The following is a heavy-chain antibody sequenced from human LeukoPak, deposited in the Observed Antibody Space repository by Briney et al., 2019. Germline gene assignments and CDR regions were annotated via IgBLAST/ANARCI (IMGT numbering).Heavy chain of an antibody. J-gene: IGHJ4*02. CDR2: IYSGGST. CDR1: GFTVSSNY. D-gene: IGHD4-17*01. V-gene: IGHV3-53*01. CDR3: AREGDYGDYFDY. Sequence: GGSLRLSCAASGFTVSSNYMSWVRQAPGKGPEWVSVIYSGGSTYYADSVKGRFTISRDNSKNTLYLQMNSLRAEDTAVYYCAREGDYGDYFDYWGQGTLVTVSS.